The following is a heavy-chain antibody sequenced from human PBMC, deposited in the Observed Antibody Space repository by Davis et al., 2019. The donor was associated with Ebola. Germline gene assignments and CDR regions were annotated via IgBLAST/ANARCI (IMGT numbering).Heavy chain of an antibody. D-gene: IGHD2-8*02. CDR1: GNSFSSHW. CDR2: IFTGDSDT. Sequence: GESLKISCQDSGNSFSSHWIGWVRQMPGKGLEWMGIIFTGDSDTRYRPSFRGQVTISADKSTKTAFLVWTGLKASDTAMYYCASLRRTITGMDDAFDIWGQGTMVTVSS. V-gene: IGHV5-51*01. CDR3: ASLRRTITGMDDAFDI. J-gene: IGHJ3*02.